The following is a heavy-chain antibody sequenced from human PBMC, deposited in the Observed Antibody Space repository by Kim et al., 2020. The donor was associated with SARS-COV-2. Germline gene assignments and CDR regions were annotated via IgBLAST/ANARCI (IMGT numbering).Heavy chain of an antibody. CDR3: ASDAYYYGSGSYYDY. J-gene: IGHJ4*02. CDR1: GFTFSSYS. V-gene: IGHV3-21*01. CDR2: ISSSSSYI. Sequence: GGSLRLSCAASGFTFSSYSMNWVRQAPGKGLEWVSSISSSSSYIYYADSVKGRFTISRDNAKNSLYLQMNSLRAEDTAVYYCASDAYYYGSGSYYDYWGQGTLVTVSS. D-gene: IGHD3-10*01.